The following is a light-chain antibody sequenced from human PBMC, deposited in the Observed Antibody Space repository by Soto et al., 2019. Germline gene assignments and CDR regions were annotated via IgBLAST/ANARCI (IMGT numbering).Light chain of an antibody. CDR3: SSYTCSSTSPYV. Sequence: QSALTQPASVSGSPGQSITISCTGTSSDVGGYNYVSWYQQHPGKAPKLMIYDVTNRPSGVSNRFSGSKSGNTASLTISGLQAEDEAEYYCSSYTCSSTSPYVFGTGTQLTVL. CDR1: SSDVGGYNY. J-gene: IGLJ1*01. V-gene: IGLV2-14*01. CDR2: DVT.